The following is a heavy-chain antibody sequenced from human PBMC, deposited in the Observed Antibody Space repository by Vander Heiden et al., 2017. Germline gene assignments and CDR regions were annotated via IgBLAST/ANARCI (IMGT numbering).Heavy chain of an antibody. D-gene: IGHD6-13*01. V-gene: IGHV3-9*01. Sequence: EVQLVESRGGLVQPGRSLRPSCAASGFRLADYAMHWVRQARGKGLEWVSGISWKSSSKGYADSVRGRFTISRDNAKNSLHLQMNTLRADDTALYYCAKDASSSFGRSWFDPWGQGTLVTVSS. J-gene: IGHJ5*02. CDR3: AKDASSSFGRSWFDP. CDR2: ISWKSSSK. CDR1: GFRLADYA.